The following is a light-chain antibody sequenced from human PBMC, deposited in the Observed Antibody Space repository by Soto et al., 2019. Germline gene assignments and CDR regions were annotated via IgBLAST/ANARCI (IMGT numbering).Light chain of an antibody. V-gene: IGKV3-15*01. Sequence: EIVMTQSPATLSVSPGERATLSCRASQSVSSNLAWYQQKPGQAPRLLIYGASTKDTGIPARFSGSGSGTEFALTISGLQFEDYAVYYCHQDNNWPPWTFGQGTKVELK. CDR2: GAS. CDR1: QSVSSN. CDR3: HQDNNWPPWT. J-gene: IGKJ1*01.